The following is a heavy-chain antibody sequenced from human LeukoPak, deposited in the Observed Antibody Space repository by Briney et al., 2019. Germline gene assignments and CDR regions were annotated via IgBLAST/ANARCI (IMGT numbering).Heavy chain of an antibody. CDR1: GGSISSGGYS. D-gene: IGHD3-22*01. CDR2: IYHSGST. J-gene: IGHJ5*02. Sequence: PSQTLSLTCADSGGSISSGGYSWSWIRQPPGKGLEWIGYIYHSGSTYYNPSLKSRVTISVDRSKNQFSLKLSSVTAADTAVYYCALSPYYYDSSGLWFDPWGQGTLVTVSS. CDR3: ALSPYYYDSSGLWFDP. V-gene: IGHV4-30-2*01.